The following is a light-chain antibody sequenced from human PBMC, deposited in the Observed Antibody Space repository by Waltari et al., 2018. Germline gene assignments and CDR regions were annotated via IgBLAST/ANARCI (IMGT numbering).Light chain of an antibody. V-gene: IGLV3-1*01. CDR3: QAWDSSTVV. CDR2: QDT. Sequence: SYELTQPPSVSVSPGKTASITCSGDKLGDKYVWWDQQKPGQSPGGVIYQDTKRPSGIPERFSGSNSGNTATLTISGTQAMDEADYYCQAWDSSTVVFGGGTRLTVL. CDR1: KLGDKY. J-gene: IGLJ2*01.